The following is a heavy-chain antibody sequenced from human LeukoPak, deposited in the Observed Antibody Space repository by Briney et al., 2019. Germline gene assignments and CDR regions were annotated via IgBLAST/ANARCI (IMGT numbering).Heavy chain of an antibody. CDR3: ARWADYGDYISNY. CDR1: GFTFSSYS. CDR2: ISSSSSYI. Sequence: KAGGSLRLSCAASGFTFSSYSMNWVRQAPGKGLEWVSSISSSSSYIYYADSVKGRFTISRDNAKNSLYLQMNSLRAEDTAVYYCARWADYGDYISNYWGQGTLVTVSS. D-gene: IGHD4-17*01. V-gene: IGHV3-21*01. J-gene: IGHJ4*02.